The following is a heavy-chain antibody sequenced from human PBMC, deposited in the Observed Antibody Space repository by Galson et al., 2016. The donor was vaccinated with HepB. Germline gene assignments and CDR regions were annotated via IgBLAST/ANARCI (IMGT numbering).Heavy chain of an antibody. V-gene: IGHV3-30*18. CDR3: AKERPYYYGMDV. D-gene: IGHD6-6*01. CDR2: ISYDGSNK. J-gene: IGHJ6*02. Sequence: SLRLSCAASGFTFSSYGMHWVRQAPGKGLEWVAVISYDGSNKYYADSVKGRFTISRDNSKNTLYLHMNSLRAEDTAVYYCAKERPYYYGMDVWGQGTTVTVSS. CDR1: GFTFSSYG.